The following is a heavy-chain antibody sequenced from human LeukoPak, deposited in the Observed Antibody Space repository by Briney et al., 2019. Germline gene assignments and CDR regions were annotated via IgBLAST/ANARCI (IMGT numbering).Heavy chain of an antibody. D-gene: IGHD2-15*01. J-gene: IGHJ4*02. CDR2: ISSSGSNI. Sequence: GGSLRLSCAASGFTFSDYYMSWIRPAPGKGLEGVSYISSSGSNIYYADSVKGRFTISRDNAKNSLYLQMNSLRAEDTAVYYCARVNPCCSINDFWGQGTLVTVSS. CDR3: ARVNPCCSINDF. CDR1: GFTFSDYY. V-gene: IGHV3-11*01.